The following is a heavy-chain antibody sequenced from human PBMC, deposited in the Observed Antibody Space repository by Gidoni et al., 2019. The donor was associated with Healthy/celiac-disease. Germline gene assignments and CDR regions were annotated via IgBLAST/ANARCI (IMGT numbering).Heavy chain of an antibody. J-gene: IGHJ4*02. D-gene: IGHD3-10*01. CDR2: IYYSGST. Sequence: QLQLQESGPGLVKPSETLSLTCTVSGCSISSSSYYWGWIRQPPGKGLEWIGRIYYSGSTYYNPSLKSRVTISVDTSKNQFSLKLSSVTAADTAVYYCARRKGDYGSGSYAYFDYWGQGTLVTVSS. CDR1: GCSISSSSYY. V-gene: IGHV4-39*01. CDR3: ARRKGDYGSGSYAYFDY.